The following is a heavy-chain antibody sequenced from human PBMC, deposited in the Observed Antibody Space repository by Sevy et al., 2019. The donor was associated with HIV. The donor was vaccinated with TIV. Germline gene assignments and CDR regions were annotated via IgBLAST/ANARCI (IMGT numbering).Heavy chain of an antibody. Sequence: GGSLRLSCAASGFTFSSYGMHWVRQAPGKGLEWVAVISYDGSNKYYADSVKGRFTISRDNSKNTLYLQMNSLRAEDTAVYYCANGHSGFRELLLNYYYYYGMDVWGQGTTVTVSS. CDR2: ISYDGSNK. CDR3: ANGHSGFRELLLNYYYYYGMDV. J-gene: IGHJ6*02. D-gene: IGHD3-10*01. CDR1: GFTFSSYG. V-gene: IGHV3-30*18.